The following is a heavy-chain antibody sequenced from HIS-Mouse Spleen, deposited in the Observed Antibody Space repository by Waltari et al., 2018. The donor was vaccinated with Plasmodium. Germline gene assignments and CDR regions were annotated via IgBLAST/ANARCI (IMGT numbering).Heavy chain of an antibody. D-gene: IGHD5-12*01. CDR2: IKQDVSVN. CDR3: ARDRRGYWYFDL. V-gene: IGHV3-7*01. Sequence: EVQLVESGGGLVQPGGSLRLSCAASGFTFSSFWMSWVRQAPGKGLEWLANIKQDVSVNYYVDSVKGRFTISRDNAKNSLYLQMNSLRAEDTAVYYCARDRRGYWYFDLWGRGTLVTVSS. J-gene: IGHJ2*01. CDR1: GFTFSSFW.